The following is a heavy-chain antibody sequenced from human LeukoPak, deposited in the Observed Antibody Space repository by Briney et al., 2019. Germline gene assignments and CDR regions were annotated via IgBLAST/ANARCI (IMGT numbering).Heavy chain of an antibody. V-gene: IGHV3-11*01. J-gene: IGHJ4*02. D-gene: IGHD3-22*01. CDR2: ISSSGSTN. CDR1: GFPFNDYF. CDR3: AKDLVPWEPYYYDSSGQSVGVDH. Sequence: GGSLRLSCAASGFPFNDYFMSWIRQAPGKGLEWISYISSSGSTNYYADSVKGRFTISRDNSKNTLYLQMNSLRAEDTAVYYCAKDLVPWEPYYYDSSGQSVGVDHWGQGTLVTVSS.